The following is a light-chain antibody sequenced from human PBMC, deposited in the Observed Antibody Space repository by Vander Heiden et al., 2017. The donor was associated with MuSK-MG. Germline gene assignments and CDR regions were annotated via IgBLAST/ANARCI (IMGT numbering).Light chain of an antibody. V-gene: IGKV3-20*01. Sequence: EIVLTQSPGTLSLSPGERATLSCRASQSVSSSSLAWYQQKPGQAPRLLIYGASSSATGIPDRFSGSGSGTDFTLTISRLEPEDFAVYYCQQEGSSPLTFGGGTKVEIK. J-gene: IGKJ4*01. CDR1: QSVSSSS. CDR3: QQEGSSPLT. CDR2: GAS.